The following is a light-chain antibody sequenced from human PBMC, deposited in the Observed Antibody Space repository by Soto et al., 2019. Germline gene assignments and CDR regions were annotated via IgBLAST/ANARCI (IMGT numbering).Light chain of an antibody. CDR2: GAS. Sequence: EIVLTQSPGTLSLSPGERATLSCRASQSVSSSFLAWYQQRPGQAPRLLIYGASSRATGIPDRFSGSGYGTDFTLTISRLEPEDFAVYYCQQYDSSPLTFGGGTKVEIQ. J-gene: IGKJ4*01. CDR3: QQYDSSPLT. CDR1: QSVSSSF. V-gene: IGKV3-20*01.